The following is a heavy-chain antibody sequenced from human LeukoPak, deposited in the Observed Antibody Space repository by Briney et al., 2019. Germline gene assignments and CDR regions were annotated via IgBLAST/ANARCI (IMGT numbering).Heavy chain of an antibody. D-gene: IGHD6-6*01. CDR1: GFTFSSYA. Sequence: PGGSLRLSCAASGFTFSSYAMSWVRQAPGKGLEWVSAISGSGGSTYYADSVKGRFTISRDNSKNTLYLQMNSLRAEDTAVYYCAKDLIAARRRIYYFDYWGQGTLVTVSS. CDR3: AKDLIAARRRIYYFDY. J-gene: IGHJ4*02. CDR2: ISGSGGST. V-gene: IGHV3-23*01.